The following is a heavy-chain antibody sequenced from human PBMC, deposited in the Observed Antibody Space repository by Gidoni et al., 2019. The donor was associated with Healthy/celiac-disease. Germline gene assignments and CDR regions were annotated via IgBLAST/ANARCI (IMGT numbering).Heavy chain of an antibody. CDR3: AKGRRIAVAGTPSDY. J-gene: IGHJ4*02. V-gene: IGHV3-30*18. D-gene: IGHD6-19*01. CDR1: GFTFSSYG. CDR2: ISYDGSNK. Sequence: QVQLLESGGGVVQPGRSLRLYCAASGFTFSSYGMHWVRQDPGKGLEWVSVISYDGSNKYYADSVKGRFTISRDNSKNTLYLQMNSLRAEDTAVYYCAKGRRIAVAGTPSDYWGQGTLVTVSS.